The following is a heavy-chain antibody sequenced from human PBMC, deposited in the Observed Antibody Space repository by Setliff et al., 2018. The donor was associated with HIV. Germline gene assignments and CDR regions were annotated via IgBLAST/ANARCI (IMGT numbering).Heavy chain of an antibody. Sequence: KTSETLSLTCTVSGGSITSGGHYWSWIRQHPGKGLEWIGYIYYTGSTYYNPSLKSRVTISVDTSKNQFSLNLSSVTAADTALYYCAGGLKAEYYYYYYMDVWGKGTTVTVSS. J-gene: IGHJ6*03. V-gene: IGHV4-31*03. CDR1: GGSITSGGHY. CDR3: AGGLKAEYYYYYYMDV. CDR2: IYYTGST.